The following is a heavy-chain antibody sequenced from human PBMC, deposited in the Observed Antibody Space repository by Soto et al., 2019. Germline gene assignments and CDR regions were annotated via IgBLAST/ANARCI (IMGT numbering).Heavy chain of an antibody. D-gene: IGHD3-10*01. J-gene: IGHJ4*02. CDR3: ASDYTLRSYRFDY. CDR1: GVSINNVDYS. V-gene: IGHV4-30-2*01. Sequence: SETLSLTCAFSGVSINNVDYSWSWIRQPPGRGLEWIGYIYQSGSTTYNPSLKSRLTISLDRSKNEVSLKLTSVTAADTAVYYCASDYTLRSYRFDYWGRGTLVTVS. CDR2: IYQSGST.